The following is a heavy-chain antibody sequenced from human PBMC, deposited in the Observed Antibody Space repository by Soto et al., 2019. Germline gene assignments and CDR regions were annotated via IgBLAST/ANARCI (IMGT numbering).Heavy chain of an antibody. Sequence: SQTLSLTCTVSGAALSSGGYFYTLVRQPPGKGLEWLGYIYCSGGTNYNPSLKSRVTISLDKSKSQFSLRLISVTAADTAVYYCTREQSDDNYFDPWGQGTLVTVSS. CDR1: GAALSSGGYF. CDR2: IYCSGGT. V-gene: IGHV4-61*08. J-gene: IGHJ5*02. CDR3: TREQSDDNYFDP. D-gene: IGHD6-19*01.